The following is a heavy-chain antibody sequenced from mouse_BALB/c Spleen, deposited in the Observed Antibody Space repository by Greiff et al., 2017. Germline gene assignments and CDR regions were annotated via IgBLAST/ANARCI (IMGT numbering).Heavy chain of an antibody. Sequence: EVKVVESGGGLVQPGGSRKLSCAASGFTFSSFGMHWVRQAPEKGLEWVAYISSGSSTIYYADTVKGRFTISRDNPKNTLFLQMTSLRSEDTAMYYCAREGTFDYWGQGTTLTVSS. D-gene: IGHD2-14*01. J-gene: IGHJ2*01. V-gene: IGHV5-17*02. CDR2: ISSGSSTI. CDR1: GFTFSSFG. CDR3: AREGTFDY.